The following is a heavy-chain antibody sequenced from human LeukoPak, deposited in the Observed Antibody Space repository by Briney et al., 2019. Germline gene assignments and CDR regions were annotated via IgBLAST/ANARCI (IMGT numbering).Heavy chain of an antibody. CDR1: GGSFSGYY. D-gene: IGHD1-26*01. CDR3: ARAYGSYSFDY. J-gene: IGHJ4*02. Sequence: SETLSLTCAVYGGSFSGYYWSWIRQPPGKGLEWIGYGSYSGSTDYNPSLKSRVTISVDTSKNQFSLKLSSVTAADTAVYYCARAYGSYSFDYWGQGTLVTVSS. V-gene: IGHV4-59*01. CDR2: GSYSGST.